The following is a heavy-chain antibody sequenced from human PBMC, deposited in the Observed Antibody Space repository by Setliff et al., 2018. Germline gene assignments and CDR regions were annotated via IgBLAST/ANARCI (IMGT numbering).Heavy chain of an antibody. CDR1: GFTFSNYA. J-gene: IGHJ4*02. CDR2: ISGSASST. Sequence: GESLKISCAASGFTFSNYAMGWVRQAPGEGLEWVSSISGSASSTYYADSVKGRFTISRDNSKNTLFLQMLSLRVEDTAVYYCARRETYYNFWSGYFDYWGQGTLVTVSS. CDR3: ARRETYYNFWSGYFDY. D-gene: IGHD3-3*01. V-gene: IGHV3-23*01.